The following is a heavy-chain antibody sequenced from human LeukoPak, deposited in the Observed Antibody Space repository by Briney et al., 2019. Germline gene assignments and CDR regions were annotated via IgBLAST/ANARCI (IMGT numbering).Heavy chain of an antibody. Sequence: GGSLRLSCAASGFTFSDYYMSWIRQAPGKGLEWVSYISSSGSTIYYADSVKGRFTISRDNAKNSLYLQMNSLRAEDTAVYYCARGVDTAYYYYMDVWGKGTTVTVSS. CDR3: ARGVDTAYYYYMDV. D-gene: IGHD5-18*01. J-gene: IGHJ6*03. CDR2: ISSSGSTI. V-gene: IGHV3-11*04. CDR1: GFTFSDYY.